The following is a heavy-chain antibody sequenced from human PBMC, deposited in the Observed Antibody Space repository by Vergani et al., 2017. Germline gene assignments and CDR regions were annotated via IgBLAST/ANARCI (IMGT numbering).Heavy chain of an antibody. CDR3: AKQSGYSSSPNDY. CDR1: GFTFSGSA. CDR2: IRSKANSYAT. Sequence: EVQLVESGGGLVQPGGSLKLSCAASGFTFSGSAMHWVRQASGKGLEWVGRIRSKANSYATAYAASVKGRFTISRDDSKNTAYLQMNSLKTEDTAVYYCAKQSGYSSSPNDYWGQGTLVTVSS. D-gene: IGHD6-13*01. V-gene: IGHV3-73*02. J-gene: IGHJ4*02.